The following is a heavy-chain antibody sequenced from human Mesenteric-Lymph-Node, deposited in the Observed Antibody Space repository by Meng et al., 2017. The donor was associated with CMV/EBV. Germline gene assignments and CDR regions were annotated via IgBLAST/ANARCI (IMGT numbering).Heavy chain of an antibody. Sequence: YIHWVRQAPGQGLEWMGWINPYSGGTNYAQKFQGRVTMARDTSISTAYMERSRLRSDDTAVYYCARGGRLTSSDFWSGYYWWFDPWGQGTLVTVSS. J-gene: IGHJ5*02. CDR1: Y. CDR3: ARGGRLTSSDFWSGYYWWFDP. V-gene: IGHV1-2*02. CDR2: INPYSGGT. D-gene: IGHD3-3*01.